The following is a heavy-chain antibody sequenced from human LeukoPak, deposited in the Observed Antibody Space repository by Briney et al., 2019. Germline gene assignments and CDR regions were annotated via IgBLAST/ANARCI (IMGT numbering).Heavy chain of an antibody. V-gene: IGHV3-21*01. CDR2: ISSSSSYI. J-gene: IGHJ6*03. CDR3: ARTGTSIAARPGYMDV. CDR1: GFTFSSYS. D-gene: IGHD6-6*01. Sequence: KTGGSLRLSCAASGFTFSSYSMNWVRQAPGKGLEWVSSISSSSSYIYYADSVKGRFTISRDNAKNSLYLQMNSLRAEDTAVYYCARTGTSIAARPGYMDVWGNGTTVIVSS.